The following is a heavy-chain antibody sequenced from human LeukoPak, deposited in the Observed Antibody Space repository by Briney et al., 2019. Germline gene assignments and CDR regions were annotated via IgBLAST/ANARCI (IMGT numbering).Heavy chain of an antibody. CDR2: IYYSGST. Sequence: SETLSLTCTVSGGSISSYYWSWIRQPPGKGLEWIGYIYYSGSTNYNPSLKSRVTISVDTSKNQFSLKLSSVTAADTAVYYCARAVGVLLAGWFDPWGQGTLVTVSS. D-gene: IGHD1-26*01. CDR1: GGSISSYY. V-gene: IGHV4-59*08. J-gene: IGHJ5*02. CDR3: ARAVGVLLAGWFDP.